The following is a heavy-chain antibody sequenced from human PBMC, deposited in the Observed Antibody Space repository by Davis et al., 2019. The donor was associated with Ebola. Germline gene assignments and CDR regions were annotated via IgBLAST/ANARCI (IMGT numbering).Heavy chain of an antibody. CDR1: GYTFTDYY. J-gene: IGHJ5*02. V-gene: IGHV1-2*02. CDR2: INPNSGGT. Sequence: ASVKVSCKASGYTFTDYYMHWVRQAPGQGLEWMGWINPNSGGTKYAQKFQGRVTMTRDTSINTAYMEVSRLRSDDTALYYYAGQLTDNWLDPWGQGTLVTVSS. CDR3: AGQLTDNWLDP. D-gene: IGHD6-13*01.